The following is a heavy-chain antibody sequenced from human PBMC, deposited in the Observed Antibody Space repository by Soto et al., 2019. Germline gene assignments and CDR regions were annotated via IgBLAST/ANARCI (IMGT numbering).Heavy chain of an antibody. CDR1: GYTFTSYG. CDR3: AIGQERRDTTRWYVATTYRSHSLCMDV. V-gene: IGHV1-18*01. D-gene: IGHD6-13*01. CDR2: ISAYNGNT. Sequence: ASVKVSGKASGYTFTSYGISWVRQAPGQGLEWMGWISAYNGNTNYAQKLQGRVTMTTDTSTSTAYMELRSLRSDDTAVYYCAIGQERRDTTRWYVATTYRSHSLCMDVSAPGT. J-gene: IGHJ6*02.